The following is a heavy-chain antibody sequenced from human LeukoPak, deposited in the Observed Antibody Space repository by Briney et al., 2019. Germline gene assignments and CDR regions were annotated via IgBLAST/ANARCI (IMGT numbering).Heavy chain of an antibody. V-gene: IGHV3-23*01. CDR2: MTGGTYST. Sequence: GGSLRLPCAASGFIFSNYALSWVRQAPGKGLEWVSAMTGGTYSTYYADSVKGRFTISRDNAKNILYLQMNSLRGEDTAVYYCAKDRRWLQFGGQGTLVTVSS. CDR3: AKDRRWLQF. CDR1: GFIFSNYA. D-gene: IGHD5-24*01. J-gene: IGHJ4*02.